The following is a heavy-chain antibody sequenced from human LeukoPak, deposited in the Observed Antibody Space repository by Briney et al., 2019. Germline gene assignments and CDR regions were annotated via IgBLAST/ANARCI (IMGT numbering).Heavy chain of an antibody. CDR2: ISGGGGST. Sequence: GGSLRLSCAASGFTFSSYAMNWVRQAPGKGLEWVSGISGGGGSTYYADSVKGRFTISTDNSKNTLYLQMNSLKAEDTAEYYCTKGKGFGITWPFDYWGQGTLVTVSS. CDR3: TKGKGFGITWPFDY. V-gene: IGHV3-23*01. J-gene: IGHJ4*02. D-gene: IGHD3-10*01. CDR1: GFTFSSYA.